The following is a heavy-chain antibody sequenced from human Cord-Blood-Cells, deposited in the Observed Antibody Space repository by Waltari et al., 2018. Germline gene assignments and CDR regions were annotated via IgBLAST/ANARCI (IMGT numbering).Heavy chain of an antibody. J-gene: IGHJ2*01. D-gene: IGHD3-3*01. CDR1: GFTFSSYA. V-gene: IGHV3-23*01. CDR3: AKVSYYDFWSGYYWYFDL. CDR2: ISGSGGST. Sequence: EVQLLESGGGLVQPGGSLRLSCAASGFTFSSYAMSWVRQAPGKGLEWVSAISGSGGSTYYADSVKGRFTISRDNSKNTLYLQMNSLRAEDTAVYYCAKVSYYDFWSGYYWYFDLWGRGTLVTVSS.